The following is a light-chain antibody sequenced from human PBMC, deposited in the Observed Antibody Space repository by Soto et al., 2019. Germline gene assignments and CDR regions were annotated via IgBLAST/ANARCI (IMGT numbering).Light chain of an antibody. CDR2: GAS. Sequence: EEGVTKSPATVSVSTGERATVSGRASQSVSSNLAWYQQKPGQAPRLLIYGASTRATGIPARFSGSGSGTEFTLTISILQSEDFAVYYCQQYNNWPQTFGQGTKVDIK. CDR1: QSVSSN. J-gene: IGKJ1*01. CDR3: QQYNNWPQT. V-gene: IGKV3-15*01.